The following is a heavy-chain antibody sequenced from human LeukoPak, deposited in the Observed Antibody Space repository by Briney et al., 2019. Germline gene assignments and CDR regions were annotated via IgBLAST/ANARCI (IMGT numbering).Heavy chain of an antibody. Sequence: SVNVSCKASGGTFSSYAISWVRQAPGQGLEWMGGIIPIFGTANYAQKFQGRVTITTDESTSTAYMELSSLRSEDTAVYYCARAPQDCSSTSCYAYWYFDLWGRGTLVTVSS. V-gene: IGHV1-69*05. J-gene: IGHJ2*01. CDR2: IIPIFGTA. CDR1: GGTFSSYA. CDR3: ARAPQDCSSTSCYAYWYFDL. D-gene: IGHD2-2*01.